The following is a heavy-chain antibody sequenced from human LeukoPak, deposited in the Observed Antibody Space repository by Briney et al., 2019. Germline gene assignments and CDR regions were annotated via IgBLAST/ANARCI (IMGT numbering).Heavy chain of an antibody. V-gene: IGHV4-59*11. J-gene: IGHJ6*03. Sequence: PSESLSLTCTVSGGSISSHYWSWIRQPPGKGLEWIGYIYYSGSTNYNPSLKSRVTISVDTSKNQFSLKLSSVTAADTAVYYCARARITMVRGDITPDLYYYYYMDVWGKGTTVTVSS. CDR3: ARARITMVRGDITPDLYYYYYMDV. D-gene: IGHD3-10*01. CDR2: IYYSGST. CDR1: GGSISSHY.